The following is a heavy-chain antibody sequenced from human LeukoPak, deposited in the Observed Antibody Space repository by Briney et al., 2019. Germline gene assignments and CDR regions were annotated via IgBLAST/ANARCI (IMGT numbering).Heavy chain of an antibody. D-gene: IGHD6-19*01. CDR1: GFTFSSYA. J-gene: IGHJ4*02. V-gene: IGHV3-30-3*01. Sequence: GGSLRLSCAASGFTFSSYAMHWVRQAPGKGLEWVAVISYDGSNKYYADSVKGRFTISRDNSKNTLYLQMNGLRAEDTAVYYCAGGEGYSSGWYGRWGQGTLVTVSS. CDR3: AGGEGYSSGWYGR. CDR2: ISYDGSNK.